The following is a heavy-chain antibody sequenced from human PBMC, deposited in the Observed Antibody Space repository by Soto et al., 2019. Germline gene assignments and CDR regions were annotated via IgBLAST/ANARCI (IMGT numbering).Heavy chain of an antibody. Sequence: EVQLLESGGGLVQPGGSLRLSCAASGFTFSSYAMRWVRQAPVKGLERVSAISGSGGSTYYADSVKGRFTISRDNSKNTLYLQMNSLRAEDTAVYYCARRGSGSYYDYWGQGTLVTVPS. J-gene: IGHJ4*02. CDR3: ARRGSGSYYDY. CDR1: GFTFSSYA. D-gene: IGHD1-26*01. V-gene: IGHV3-23*01. CDR2: ISGSGGST.